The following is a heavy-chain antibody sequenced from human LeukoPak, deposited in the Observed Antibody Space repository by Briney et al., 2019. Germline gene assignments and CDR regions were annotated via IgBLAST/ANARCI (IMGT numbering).Heavy chain of an antibody. V-gene: IGHV3-7*03. Sequence: GESLRLSCAASGFTFSNYWMNWVRQVPGKGLEWVANIKQDGSQKNYVDSVKGRFTISRDSSKNTVFLQMNSLRAEDTAVYYCARGDFDYWGQGTLVTVSS. CDR2: IKQDGSQK. CDR1: GFTFSNYW. CDR3: ARGDFDY. J-gene: IGHJ4*02.